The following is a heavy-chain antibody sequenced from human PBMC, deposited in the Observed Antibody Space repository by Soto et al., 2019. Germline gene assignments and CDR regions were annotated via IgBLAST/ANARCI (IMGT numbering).Heavy chain of an antibody. V-gene: IGHV4-31*03. Sequence: ASETLSLTCTVSGGSISSGGYYWSWIRQHPGKGLEWIGYIYYSGSTYYNPSLKSRVTISVDTSKNQFSLKLSSVTAADTAVYYCAREPAGYCTNGVCYNYMDVWGKGTTVTVSS. D-gene: IGHD2-8*01. J-gene: IGHJ6*03. CDR1: GGSISSGGYY. CDR2: IYYSGST. CDR3: AREPAGYCTNGVCYNYMDV.